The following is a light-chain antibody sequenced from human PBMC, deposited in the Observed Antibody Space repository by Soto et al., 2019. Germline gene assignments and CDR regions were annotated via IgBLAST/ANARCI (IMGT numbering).Light chain of an antibody. J-gene: IGLJ2*01. CDR3: AAWGDSLNGPV. V-gene: IGLV1-44*01. Sequence: QSVLTQPPSASGTPGQRVTISCSGSSPNIGSDTVNWYQQLPGTAPKLLIYSYNQRPSGVPDRFSGSKSGTSASLAISGLQSEDEADYYCAAWGDSLNGPVFGGGTKVTVL. CDR2: SYN. CDR1: SPNIGSDT.